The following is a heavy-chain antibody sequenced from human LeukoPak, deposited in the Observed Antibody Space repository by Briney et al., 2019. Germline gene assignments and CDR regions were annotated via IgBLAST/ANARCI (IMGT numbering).Heavy chain of an antibody. CDR3: ARVIRSRDAFDI. Sequence: QPSETLSLTCTVSGAPITRYYWSWIRQPPGKGLEWIGYIYYTGSANYNPSLKSRVSISVDTSKNQFSLRLSSVTAADTAVYYCARVIRSRDAFDIWGQGTMVTVSS. V-gene: IGHV4-59*08. CDR2: IYYTGSA. D-gene: IGHD1-26*01. CDR1: GAPITRYY. J-gene: IGHJ3*02.